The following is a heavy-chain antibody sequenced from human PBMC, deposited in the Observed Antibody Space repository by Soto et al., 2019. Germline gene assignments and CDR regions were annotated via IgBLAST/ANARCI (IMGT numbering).Heavy chain of an antibody. J-gene: IGHJ4*02. CDR1: GYIFISYG. CDR3: ARDFRRDGYKLFDY. V-gene: IGHV1-18*01. Sequence: VASVKVSCKASGYIFISYGISWVRQAPGQGLEWMGWISAYNGNTNYAQNFQDRVTMTTDTSTSTAYMELRSLRSEDTVVYYCARDFRRDGYKLFDYWGQGTLVTVSS. D-gene: IGHD5-12*01. CDR2: ISAYNGNT.